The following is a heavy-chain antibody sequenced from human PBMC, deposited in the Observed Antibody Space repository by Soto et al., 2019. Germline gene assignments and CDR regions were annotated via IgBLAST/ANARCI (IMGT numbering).Heavy chain of an antibody. CDR1: GFTFSSYG. CDR2: ISYDGSNK. D-gene: IGHD2-15*01. Sequence: GGSLRLSCAASGFTFSSYGMHWVRQAPGKGLEWVAVISYDGSNKYYADSVKGRFTISRDNSKNTPYLQINSLRAEDTAVYFCARDCSGGSCYPGMDVWGQGTTVTVSS. J-gene: IGHJ6*02. CDR3: ARDCSGGSCYPGMDV. V-gene: IGHV3-30*03.